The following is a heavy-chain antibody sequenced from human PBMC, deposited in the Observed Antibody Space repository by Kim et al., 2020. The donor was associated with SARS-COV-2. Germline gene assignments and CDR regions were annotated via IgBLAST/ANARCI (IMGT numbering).Heavy chain of an antibody. CDR3: ARAEEYYYDSSGYFDY. J-gene: IGHJ4*02. V-gene: IGHV4-34*01. D-gene: IGHD3-22*01. Sequence: SLKSRVTISVDTSKNQFSLKLSSVTAADTAVYYCARAEEYYYDSSGYFDYWGQGTLVTVSS.